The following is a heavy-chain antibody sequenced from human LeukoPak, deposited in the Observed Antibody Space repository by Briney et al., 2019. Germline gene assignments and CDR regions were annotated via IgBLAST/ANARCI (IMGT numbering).Heavy chain of an antibody. CDR1: GYTFTGYY. D-gene: IGHD3-10*01. V-gene: IGHV1-2*02. Sequence: ASVKVSCKASGYTFTGYYMHWVRQAPGQGLEWMGWINPNSGGTNYAQKFQGRVTMTRDTSISTAYMELSRLRSDDTAVYYCARHATGSYSVPWLDPWGQGTLVTVSS. CDR3: ARHATGSYSVPWLDP. CDR2: INPNSGGT. J-gene: IGHJ5*02.